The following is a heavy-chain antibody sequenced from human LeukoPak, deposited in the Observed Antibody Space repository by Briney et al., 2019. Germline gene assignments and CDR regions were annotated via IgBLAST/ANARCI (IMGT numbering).Heavy chain of an antibody. CDR3: ARESGISYYYDVRPGHSGAFDI. CDR1: GGSISSSSYY. CDR2: IYTSGST. Sequence: SETLSLTCTGSGGSISSSSYYWGWIRQPAGKGLEWIGRIYTSGSTNYNPSLKSRVTISVDTSKNQFSLKLSSVTAADTAVYYCARESGISYYYDVRPGHSGAFDIWGQGTTVTVSS. D-gene: IGHD3-22*01. J-gene: IGHJ3*02. V-gene: IGHV4-61*02.